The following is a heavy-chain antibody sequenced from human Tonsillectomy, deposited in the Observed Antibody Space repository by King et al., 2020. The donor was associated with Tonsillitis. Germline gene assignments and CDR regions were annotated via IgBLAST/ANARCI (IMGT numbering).Heavy chain of an antibody. V-gene: IGHV3-23*04. J-gene: IGHJ4*02. D-gene: IGHD5-24*01. Sequence: VQLVQSGGDLVQPGGSLRLSCATSGFTFSSFAMSWVRQAPGKGLEWVSGISGSGGRTYYADSVKGRFTISRDNSKNTLYLQMNSLRAEDTAVYYCAKLRWVQSLVGFDYWGQGTLVTVSS. CDR3: AKLRWVQSLVGFDY. CDR1: GFTFSSFA. CDR2: ISGSGGRT.